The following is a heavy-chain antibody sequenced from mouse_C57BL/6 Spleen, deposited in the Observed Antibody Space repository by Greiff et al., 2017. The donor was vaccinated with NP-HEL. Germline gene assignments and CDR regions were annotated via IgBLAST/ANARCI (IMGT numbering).Heavy chain of an antibody. V-gene: IGHV1-59*01. J-gene: IGHJ4*01. CDR1: GYTFTSYW. Sequence: QVQLQQSGAELVRPGTSVKLSCKASGYTFTSYWMHWVKQRPGQGLEWIGVIDPSDSYTNYNQKFKGKATLTVDTSSSTAYMQLSSLTSEDSAVYYWASANYDGSSPSYAMDYWGQGTSVTVSS. D-gene: IGHD1-1*01. CDR3: ASANYDGSSPSYAMDY. CDR2: IDPSDSYT.